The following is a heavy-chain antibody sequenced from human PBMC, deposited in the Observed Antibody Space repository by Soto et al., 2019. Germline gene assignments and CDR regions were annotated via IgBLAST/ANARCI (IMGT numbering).Heavy chain of an antibody. D-gene: IGHD7-27*01. V-gene: IGHV3-21*01. Sequence: EVQLVESGGGLVKPGGSLRLSCAASGFTFSSYSMNWVRQAPGKGLEWVSSISSSSSYIYYADSGKGRFTISRDNAKNSPYLQMNSLRAEDTAVYYCARPWGHCYSYYYMDVWGKGTTVTVSS. CDR2: ISSSSSYI. CDR1: GFTFSSYS. CDR3: ARPWGHCYSYYYMDV. J-gene: IGHJ6*03.